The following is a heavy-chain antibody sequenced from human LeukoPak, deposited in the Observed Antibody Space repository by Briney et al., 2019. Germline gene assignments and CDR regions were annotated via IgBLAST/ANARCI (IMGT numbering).Heavy chain of an antibody. CDR3: ARVYGSGNGYLDY. D-gene: IGHD3-10*01. CDR2: ISSSGSTI. V-gene: IGHV3-48*04. J-gene: IGHJ4*02. CDR1: GFTFSSYW. Sequence: GSLRLSCVASGFTFSSYWMGWVRQAPGKGLEWVSYISSSGSTIYYADSVKGRFTISRDNAKNSLYLQMNSLRAEDTAVYYCARVYGSGNGYLDYWGQGTLVTVSS.